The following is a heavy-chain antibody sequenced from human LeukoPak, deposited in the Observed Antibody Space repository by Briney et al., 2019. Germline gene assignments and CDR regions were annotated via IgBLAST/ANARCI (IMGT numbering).Heavy chain of an antibody. CDR2: INHSGST. CDR3: ARVPSIAARPDLNWFDP. J-gene: IGHJ5*02. CDR1: GGSFSGYY. Sequence: PSETLSLTCAVYGGSFSGYYWSWIRQPPGKGLEWIGEINHSGSTNYNPSLKSRVTISVDTSKNQFSLKLSSVTAADTPVYYCARVPSIAARPDLNWFDPWGQGTLVTVSS. V-gene: IGHV4-34*01. D-gene: IGHD6-6*01.